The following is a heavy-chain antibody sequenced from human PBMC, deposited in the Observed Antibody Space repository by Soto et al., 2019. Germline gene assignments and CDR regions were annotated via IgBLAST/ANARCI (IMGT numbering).Heavy chain of an antibody. J-gene: IGHJ5*02. D-gene: IGHD6-19*01. CDR2: IIPISGTA. V-gene: IGHV1-69*06. Sequence: QVQLVQSGAEVKKPGSSVKVSCKASGGTFSSYAISWVRQAPGQGLEWMGGIIPISGTANYAQKFQGRVTITADKSTSTAYMELSSLRSEDTAVYYCALRGIAVAGTGDGWFDPWGQGTLVTVSS. CDR3: ALRGIAVAGTGDGWFDP. CDR1: GGTFSSYA.